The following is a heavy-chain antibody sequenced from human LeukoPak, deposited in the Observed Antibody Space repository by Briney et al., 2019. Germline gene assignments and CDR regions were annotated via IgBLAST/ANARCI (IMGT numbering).Heavy chain of an antibody. V-gene: IGHV3-53*01. D-gene: IGHD5-24*01. Sequence: GGSLRLSCAASGFTVSSNYMSWVRQAPGKGLEWFSVIYSGGSTYYADSVKGRFTISRDNSKNTLYLQMNSLRAEDTAVYYCATEGRWLQSPVYYWGQGTLVTVSS. CDR3: ATEGRWLQSPVYY. CDR2: IYSGGST. J-gene: IGHJ4*02. CDR1: GFTVSSNY.